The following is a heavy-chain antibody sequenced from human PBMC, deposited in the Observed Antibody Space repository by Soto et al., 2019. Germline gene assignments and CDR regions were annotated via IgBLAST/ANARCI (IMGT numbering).Heavy chain of an antibody. Sequence: ASVKVSCKDSGYAFTSYGISWVRQAPGQGLEWMGWISAYNGNTNYAQKLQGRVTMTTDTSTSTAYMELRSLRSDDTAVYYCARGPHSSGTYYYYYGMDVWGQGTTVTVSS. CDR2: ISAYNGNT. J-gene: IGHJ6*02. CDR1: GYAFTSYG. V-gene: IGHV1-18*04. CDR3: ARGPHSSGTYYYYYGMDV. D-gene: IGHD6-19*01.